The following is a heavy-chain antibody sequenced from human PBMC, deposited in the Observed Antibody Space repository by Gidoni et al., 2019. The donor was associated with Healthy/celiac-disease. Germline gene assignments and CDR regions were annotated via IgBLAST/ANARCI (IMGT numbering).Heavy chain of an antibody. J-gene: IGHJ4*02. D-gene: IGHD1-26*01. CDR1: GGSFSGYY. Sequence: QVQLQQWGAGLLKPSETLSLTCAVYGGSFSGYYRSWIRQPPGKGLEWIGEINHSGSTNYNPSLKSRVTISVDTSKNQFSLKLSSVTAADTAVYYCARRPLVGAQKAYYFDYWGQGTLVTVSS. CDR2: INHSGST. CDR3: ARRPLVGAQKAYYFDY. V-gene: IGHV4-34*01.